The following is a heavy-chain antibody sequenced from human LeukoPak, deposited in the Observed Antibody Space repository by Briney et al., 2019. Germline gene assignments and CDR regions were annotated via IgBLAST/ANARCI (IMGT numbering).Heavy chain of an antibody. CDR1: GGSISSYY. Sequence: SETLSLTCTVSGGSISSYYWSWIRQPPGKGLEWIGYIYYSGSTNYNPSLKSRVTISVDTSKNQFSLKLSSVTAADTAVYYCARASIWAYYDFWSGYRGSWFDPWGQGTLVTVSS. D-gene: IGHD3-3*01. CDR2: IYYSGST. CDR3: ARASIWAYYDFWSGYRGSWFDP. J-gene: IGHJ5*02. V-gene: IGHV4-59*12.